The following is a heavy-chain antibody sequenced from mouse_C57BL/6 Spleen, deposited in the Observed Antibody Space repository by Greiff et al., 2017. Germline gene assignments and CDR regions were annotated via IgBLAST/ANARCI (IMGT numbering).Heavy chain of an antibody. CDR2: IYPGDGDT. J-gene: IGHJ4*01. CDR1: GYAFSSSW. Sequence: QVQLQQSGPELVKPGASVKISCKASGYAFSSSWMNWVKQRPGKGLEWIGRIYPGDGDTNYNGKFKGKATLTADKSSSTAYMQLSRLTSEDSAVYCCASIYYDYEDAMDYWGQGTSVTVSS. D-gene: IGHD2-4*01. V-gene: IGHV1-82*01. CDR3: ASIYYDYEDAMDY.